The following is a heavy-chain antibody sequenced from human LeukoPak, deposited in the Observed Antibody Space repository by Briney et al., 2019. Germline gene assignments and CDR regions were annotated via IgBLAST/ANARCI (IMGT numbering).Heavy chain of an antibody. V-gene: IGHV4-61*01. D-gene: IGHD6-13*01. CDR2: IHHSGST. CDR1: GDSLISGRYY. J-gene: IGHJ4*02. Sequence: SETLSLTCTLSGDSLISGRYYWSWIRQPPGKGLEWIGYIHHSGSTNYNPSLKSRVTISVDTSKNQFSLKVSSVTAADTAVYYCARTYGSIWFYFDYWGQGTLVTVSS. CDR3: ARTYGSIWFYFDY.